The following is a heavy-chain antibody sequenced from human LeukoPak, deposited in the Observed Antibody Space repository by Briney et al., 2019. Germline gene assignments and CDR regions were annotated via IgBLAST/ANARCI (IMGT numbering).Heavy chain of an antibody. D-gene: IGHD4-17*01. CDR1: GGSISSGGYY. CDR3: ARAALAVPDYGDYADPASSPVNFDY. CDR2: IYYSGST. J-gene: IGHJ4*02. Sequence: SQTLSLTCTVSGGSISSGGYYWSWVRQHPGKGLEWIGYIYYSGSTYCNPSLQSRVTISVDTSKNQFSLKLSSVTAADTAVYYCARAALAVPDYGDYADPASSPVNFDYWGQGTLVTVSS. V-gene: IGHV4-31*03.